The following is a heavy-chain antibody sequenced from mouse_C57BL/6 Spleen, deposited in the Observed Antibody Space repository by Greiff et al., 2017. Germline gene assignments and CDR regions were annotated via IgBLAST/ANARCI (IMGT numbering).Heavy chain of an antibody. Sequence: VQLQESGPELVKPGASVKISCKASGYAFSSSWMNWVKQRPGQGLEWIGRIYPGDGDTNYNEKFKGKATLTADKSSSTAYMQLSSLTSEDSAVYVCARSAITRRDYFDVWGTGTTVTVSS. V-gene: IGHV1-82*01. CDR1: GYAFSSSW. D-gene: IGHD1-1*01. J-gene: IGHJ1*03. CDR2: IYPGDGDT. CDR3: ARSAITRRDYFDV.